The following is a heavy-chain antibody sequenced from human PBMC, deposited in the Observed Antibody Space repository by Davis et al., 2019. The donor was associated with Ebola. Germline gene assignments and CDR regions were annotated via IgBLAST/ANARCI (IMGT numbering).Heavy chain of an antibody. CDR1: GGTFSSYA. V-gene: IGHV1-69*05. CDR3: ARDGRYNWNKGWFDP. Sequence: SVKVSCKASGGTFSSYAISWVRQAPGQGLEWMGGIIPIFGTANYAQKFQGRVTITRDTSASTAYMELSSLRSEDTAVYYCARDGRYNWNKGWFDPWGQGTLVTVSS. D-gene: IGHD1/OR15-1a*01. J-gene: IGHJ5*02. CDR2: IIPIFGTA.